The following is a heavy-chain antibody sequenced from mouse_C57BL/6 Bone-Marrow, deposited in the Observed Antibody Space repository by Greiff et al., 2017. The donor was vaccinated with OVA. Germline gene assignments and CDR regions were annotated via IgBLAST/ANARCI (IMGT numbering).Heavy chain of an antibody. V-gene: IGHV3-8*01. D-gene: IGHD1-1*01. CDR1: GYSITSDY. J-gene: IGHJ1*03. CDR3: ARAYYYGSSYGGDWYFDV. CDR2: ISYSGST. Sequence: EVKLQESGPGLAKPSQTLSLTCSVTGYSITSDYWIWIRKFPGNKLEYMGYISYSGSTYYNPSLKSRISITRDTSKNQYYLQLNSVTTEDTATYYCARAYYYGSSYGGDWYFDVWGTGTTVTVSS.